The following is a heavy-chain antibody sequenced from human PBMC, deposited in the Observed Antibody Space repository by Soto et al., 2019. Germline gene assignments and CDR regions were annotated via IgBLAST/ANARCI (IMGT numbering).Heavy chain of an antibody. J-gene: IGHJ6*03. CDR1: GYTFTSYD. CDR3: ARGPSGYSYYYMDV. Sequence: ASVKVSCKASGYTFTSYDINWVRQATGQGLEGTGWMDPNSGNTGYAQKFQGRVTMTRNTSISTAYMELSSLRSEDTAVYYCARGPSGYSYYYMDVWGKGTTVTVSS. CDR2: MDPNSGNT. V-gene: IGHV1-8*01. D-gene: IGHD5-12*01.